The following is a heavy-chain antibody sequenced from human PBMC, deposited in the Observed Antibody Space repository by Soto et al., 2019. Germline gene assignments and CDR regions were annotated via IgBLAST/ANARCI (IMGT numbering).Heavy chain of an antibody. D-gene: IGHD3-10*01. CDR2: LRSGGDTT. CDR3: ATSRGSGNTFYYDMDV. CDR1: EFTFSAYA. Sequence: EVYLLESGGGLVQPGGSLRLSCAASEFTFSAYAMSWVRQAPGKGLEWVSALRSGGDTTFYADSVQGRFTTSRDDSKKTLYLQMDRLRVEDTAVYYCATSRGSGNTFYYDMDVWGQGTTVTVSS. V-gene: IGHV3-23*01. J-gene: IGHJ6*02.